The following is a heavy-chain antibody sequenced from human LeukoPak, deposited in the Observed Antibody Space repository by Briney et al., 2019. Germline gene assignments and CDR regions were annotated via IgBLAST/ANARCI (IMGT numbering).Heavy chain of an antibody. Sequence: PGGSLRLSCTASGFTFSSYFMAWIRQAPGKGLEWVSYISGSGTTIFYADSVQGRFTVSRDNAENSLYLQMNSLRADDTAVYYCARDYWYSDSGPDSWGQGTLVTVSS. CDR1: GFTFSSYF. J-gene: IGHJ4*02. CDR3: ARDYWYSDSGPDS. V-gene: IGHV3-11*01. CDR2: ISGSGTTI. D-gene: IGHD2-8*02.